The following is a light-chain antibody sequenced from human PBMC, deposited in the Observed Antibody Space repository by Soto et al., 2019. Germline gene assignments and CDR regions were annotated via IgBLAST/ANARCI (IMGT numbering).Light chain of an antibody. CDR2: DVS. CDR1: TSDVGGYNF. V-gene: IGLV2-14*01. Sequence: QSVLTQPASVSGSPGQSITISCTGTTSDVGGYNFVSWYQQHPGKAPKLMISDVSNRPSGVSNRFSGSKSGNTASLTISGLQAEDEADYYCSSYRSSNTLYVVFGGGTQLTVL. CDR3: SSYRSSNTLYVV. J-gene: IGLJ2*01.